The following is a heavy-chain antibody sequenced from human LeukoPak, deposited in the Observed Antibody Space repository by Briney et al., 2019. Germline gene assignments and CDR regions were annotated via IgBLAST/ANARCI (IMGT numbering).Heavy chain of an antibody. D-gene: IGHD2-2*02. CDR3: ARARRYCSSTSCYKGYYYGMDV. CDR2: INHSGST. V-gene: IGHV4-34*01. J-gene: IGHJ6*02. CDR1: GGSFSGYY. Sequence: SETLSLTCAVYGGSFSGYYWSWIRQPPGKGLEWIGEINHSGSTNYNPSLKNRVTISVGTSKNQFSLKLSSVTAADTAVYYCARARRYCSSTSCYKGYYYGMDVWGQGTTVTVSS.